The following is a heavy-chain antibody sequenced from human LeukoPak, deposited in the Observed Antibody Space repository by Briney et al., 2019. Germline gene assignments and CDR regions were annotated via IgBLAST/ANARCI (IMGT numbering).Heavy chain of an antibody. CDR3: ARGRGSSWYKIRNWFDP. V-gene: IGHV4-34*01. CDR1: GGSFSGYY. D-gene: IGHD6-13*01. J-gene: IGHJ5*02. CDR2: INHSGST. Sequence: SETLSLTCAVYGGSFSGYYWSWIRQPPGKGLEWIGEINHSGSTNYNPSLKSRVTISVDTSKNQFSLKLSSVTAADTAVYYCARGRGSSWYKIRNWFDPWGQGTLVTVSS.